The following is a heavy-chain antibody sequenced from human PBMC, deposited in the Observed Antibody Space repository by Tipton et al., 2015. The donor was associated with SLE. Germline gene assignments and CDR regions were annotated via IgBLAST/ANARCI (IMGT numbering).Heavy chain of an antibody. D-gene: IGHD4-17*01. J-gene: IGHJ4*02. Sequence: TLSRTCTVSGGSISSGDYYWSWIRQPPGKGLEWIGYIYYSGSTYYNPSLKSRVTISVDTSKNQFSLKLSSVTAADTAVYYCARDLYGDYVLGYWGQGTLVTVSS. CDR2: IYYSGST. CDR3: ARDLYGDYVLGY. V-gene: IGHV4-30-4*01. CDR1: GGSISSGDYY.